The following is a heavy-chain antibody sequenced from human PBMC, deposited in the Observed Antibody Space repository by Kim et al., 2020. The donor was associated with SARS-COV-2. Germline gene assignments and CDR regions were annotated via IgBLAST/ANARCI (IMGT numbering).Heavy chain of an antibody. D-gene: IGHD6-6*01. Sequence: FDADSVKCRFTVSRDNSRNTVYLLMDSMRGEDTAVYYCASIEYSTSSGRGYWGQGTLVTVSP. J-gene: IGHJ4*02. V-gene: IGHV3-33*01. CDR3: ASIEYSTSSGRGY.